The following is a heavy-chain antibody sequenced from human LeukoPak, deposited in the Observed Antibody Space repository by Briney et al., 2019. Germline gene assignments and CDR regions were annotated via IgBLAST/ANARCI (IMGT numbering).Heavy chain of an antibody. J-gene: IGHJ4*02. CDR1: GFTFRNYA. D-gene: IGHD3-3*01. Sequence: GGSLRLSCAASGFTFRNYAMSWVRQAPGKGLEWVSTLSGSGDYTYYADSVKGRFTISRDNSKNTLYLQMNSLRAEDTAEYYCARVGPILAPIWGQGTLVTVSS. CDR3: ARVGPILAPI. CDR2: LSGSGDYT. V-gene: IGHV3-23*01.